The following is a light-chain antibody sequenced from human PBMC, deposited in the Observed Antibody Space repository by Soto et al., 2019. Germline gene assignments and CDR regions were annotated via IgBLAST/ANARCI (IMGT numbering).Light chain of an antibody. CDR2: DTS. V-gene: IGLV7-46*01. CDR1: TGAVTSGHY. Sequence: QSVVTQEPSLTVSPGGTVTLTCGSSTGAVTSGHYPYWFQQKPGQAPRTLIYDTSNKNSSTPARFSGSLLGGKAALTLSGAQPEDEADYYCLLSYSGALVVFGGGTQLTVL. CDR3: LLSYSGALVV. J-gene: IGLJ2*01.